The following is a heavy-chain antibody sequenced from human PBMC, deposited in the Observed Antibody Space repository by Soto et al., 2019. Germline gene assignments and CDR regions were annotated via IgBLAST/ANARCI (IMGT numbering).Heavy chain of an antibody. J-gene: IGHJ5*02. Sequence: ASVKVSCKASGYTFTSYGISWVRQAPGRGLEWMGWISAYNGNTNYAQKLQGRVTMTTDTSTSTAYMELRSLRSDDTAVYYCARDRHQELLWFGELLYENWFDPWGQGTLVTVSS. V-gene: IGHV1-18*04. CDR2: ISAYNGNT. CDR1: GYTFTSYG. CDR3: ARDRHQELLWFGELLYENWFDP. D-gene: IGHD3-10*01.